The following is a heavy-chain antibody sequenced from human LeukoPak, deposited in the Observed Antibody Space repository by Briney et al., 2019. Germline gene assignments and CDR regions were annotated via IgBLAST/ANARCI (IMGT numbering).Heavy chain of an antibody. Sequence: GGSLRLSCAASGFTVSSNYMSWVRQAPGRGLEWVSVIYSGGSTYYADSVKGRFTISRDNSKNTLYLQMNSLRAEDTAVYYCARDGRTAAGLRDAFDIWGQGTMVTVSS. D-gene: IGHD6-13*01. V-gene: IGHV3-66*01. CDR1: GFTVSSNY. CDR2: IYSGGST. J-gene: IGHJ3*02. CDR3: ARDGRTAAGLRDAFDI.